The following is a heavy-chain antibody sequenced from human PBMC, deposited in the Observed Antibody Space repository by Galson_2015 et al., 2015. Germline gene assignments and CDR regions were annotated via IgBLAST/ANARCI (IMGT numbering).Heavy chain of an antibody. J-gene: IGHJ4*02. Sequence: SGAEVKKPGESLKISCKGSGCSFTSYWIGWVRQMPGKGLEWMGIIYPGDSDTRYSPSFQGQVTISADKSISTAYLQWSSLKASDTAMYYCARHPPVVVAATLYYFDYWGQGTLVTVSS. CDR2: IYPGDSDT. V-gene: IGHV5-51*01. D-gene: IGHD2-15*01. CDR3: ARHPPVVVAATLYYFDY. CDR1: GCSFTSYW.